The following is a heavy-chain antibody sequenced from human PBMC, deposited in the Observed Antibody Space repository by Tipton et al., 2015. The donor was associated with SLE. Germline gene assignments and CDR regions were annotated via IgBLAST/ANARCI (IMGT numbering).Heavy chain of an antibody. Sequence: TLSLTCAVSGYSISSGYYWGWIRQPPGKGLEWIGSIYHSGSTYYNPSLKSRVTISVDTSKNQFSLKLSSVTAADTAVYYCASTWFGELSSNAFDIWGQGTMVTVSS. CDR1: GYSISSGYY. V-gene: IGHV4-38-2*01. CDR3: ASTWFGELSSNAFDI. D-gene: IGHD3-10*01. CDR2: IYHSGST. J-gene: IGHJ3*02.